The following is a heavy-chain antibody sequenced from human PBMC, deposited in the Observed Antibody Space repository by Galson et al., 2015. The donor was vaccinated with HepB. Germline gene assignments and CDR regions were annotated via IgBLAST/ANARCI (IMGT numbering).Heavy chain of an antibody. V-gene: IGHV1-3*01. J-gene: IGHJ4*02. Sequence: SVKVSCKASGYTFTSYAMHWVRQAPGQRLEWMGWINAGNGNTKYSQKFQGRVTITRDTSASTAYMELSSLRSEDTAVYYYARDPAAAGTRLFDYWGQGTLVTVSS. CDR2: INAGNGNT. CDR1: GYTFTSYA. CDR3: ARDPAAAGTRLFDY. D-gene: IGHD6-13*01.